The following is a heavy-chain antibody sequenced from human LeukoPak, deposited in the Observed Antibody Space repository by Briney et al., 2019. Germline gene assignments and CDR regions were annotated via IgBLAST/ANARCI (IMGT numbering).Heavy chain of an antibody. Sequence: SQTLSLTCAVSDYSISSGYYWGWIRQPPGKGLEWIGTIYHSGSTYYNPSLKSRVTLSVDTSKNQFSLKLTSVTAADTAVYYCARVRGYCSSTICYRYYFDYWGQGTRVTVSS. J-gene: IGHJ4*02. V-gene: IGHV4-38-2*01. CDR3: ARVRGYCSSTICYRYYFDY. D-gene: IGHD2-2*01. CDR1: DYSISSGYY. CDR2: IYHSGST.